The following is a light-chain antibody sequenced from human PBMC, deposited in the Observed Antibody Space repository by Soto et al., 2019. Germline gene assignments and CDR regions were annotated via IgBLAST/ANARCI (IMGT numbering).Light chain of an antibody. CDR2: GNG. J-gene: IGLJ3*02. CDR1: SSNIGSNA. Sequence: QSVLTQPPSASGTPGQRITISCSGSSSNIGSNAVKWYQQLPGTAPKLLIYGNGQRPSGVPDRFSGSKSGTSASLAISGLQSDDEADYYCAAWDDSLNGHWVFGGGTKVTVL. V-gene: IGLV1-44*01. CDR3: AAWDDSLNGHWV.